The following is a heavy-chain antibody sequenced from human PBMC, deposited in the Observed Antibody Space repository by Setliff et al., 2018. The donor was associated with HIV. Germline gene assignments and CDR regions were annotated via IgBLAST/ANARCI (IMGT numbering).Heavy chain of an antibody. V-gene: IGHV4-39*01. Sequence: SETLSLTCTVSGGSISSSSYYWGWIRQPPGKGLQWIGSIYYRGSTYYNPSLKSRVTISVDTSTNQFSLKLRSVTAADTALYYCARGRYRSRWYASDHYYIDVWGKGTTXTVSS. J-gene: IGHJ6*03. D-gene: IGHD6-13*01. CDR1: GGSISSSSYY. CDR2: IYYRGST. CDR3: ARGRYRSRWYASDHYYIDV.